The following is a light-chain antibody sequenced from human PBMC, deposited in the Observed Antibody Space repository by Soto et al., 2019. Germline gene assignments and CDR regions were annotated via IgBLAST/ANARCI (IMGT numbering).Light chain of an antibody. Sequence: EIVMTQSPATLSVSPGERATLSCRASQSVSSNLAWYQQKPGQAPRLLIYGASTRATGIPARFSGSGSGTEFTLTVSSLQSEDFAVYYCHQYNTWPPLTFGQGTKVDIK. J-gene: IGKJ1*01. CDR1: QSVSSN. V-gene: IGKV3-15*01. CDR2: GAS. CDR3: HQYNTWPPLT.